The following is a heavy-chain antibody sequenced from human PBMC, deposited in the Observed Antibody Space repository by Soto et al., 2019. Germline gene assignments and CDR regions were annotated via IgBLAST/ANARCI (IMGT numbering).Heavy chain of an antibody. CDR1: GGSFSGYY. CDR2: INHSGST. Sequence: PSETLSLTCAVYGGSFSGYYWTWIRQPPGKGLEWIEEINHSGSTNYNPSLKSRVTISVDTSKNQFSLKLSSVTAADTAVYYCARDLGGWPDYWGQGTLVTVSS. V-gene: IGHV4-34*01. D-gene: IGHD2-15*01. CDR3: ARDLGGWPDY. J-gene: IGHJ4*02.